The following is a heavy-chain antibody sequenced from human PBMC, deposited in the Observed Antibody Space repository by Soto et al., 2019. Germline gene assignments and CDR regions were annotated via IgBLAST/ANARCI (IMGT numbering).Heavy chain of an antibody. Sequence: QVQLQESGPGLVKPSQTLSLTCTVSGGSISSGGYYWSWIRQHPGKGLEWIGYIYYSGRTYYNPSLKSRVNISVDTSKNQFSLRLSSVTAADTAVYYCARSDGSGSYYPIWGQGSLVTVSS. CDR3: ARSDGSGSYYPI. D-gene: IGHD3-10*01. CDR2: IYYSGRT. CDR1: GGSISSGGYY. J-gene: IGHJ4*02. V-gene: IGHV4-31*03.